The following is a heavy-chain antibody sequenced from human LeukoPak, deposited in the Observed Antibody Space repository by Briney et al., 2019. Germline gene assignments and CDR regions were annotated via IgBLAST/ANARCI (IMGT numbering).Heavy chain of an antibody. CDR1: GFTFSSSG. V-gene: IGHV3-33*08. J-gene: IGHJ4*02. CDR2: IWYDGSNK. CDR3: ARVTVGAAYFDH. D-gene: IGHD2-15*01. Sequence: GGSRRLSCAASGFTFSSSGMHWVRQAPGKGLEWVAVIWYDGSNKYYADSVKGRFTISRDNSKSTLYLQMNSLRAEDTAMYYCARVTVGAAYFDHWGQGTLVTVSS.